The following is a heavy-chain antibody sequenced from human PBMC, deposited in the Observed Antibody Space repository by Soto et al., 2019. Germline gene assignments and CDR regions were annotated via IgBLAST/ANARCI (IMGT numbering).Heavy chain of an antibody. D-gene: IGHD1-26*01. V-gene: IGHV3-23*01. Sequence: EVQVLESGGGLVQPGGSLRLSCAASGFTFSNSVMSWVRQAPGKGLEWVSIISGGRGDTTEYADSVKGRFSISRDNSRTTLYLLMCSRRADDTAVYYCAKAVGPTAPASRVFACWGQGTLVTVSS. CDR3: AKAVGPTAPASRVFAC. CDR2: ISGGRGDTT. J-gene: IGHJ4*02. CDR1: GFTFSNSV.